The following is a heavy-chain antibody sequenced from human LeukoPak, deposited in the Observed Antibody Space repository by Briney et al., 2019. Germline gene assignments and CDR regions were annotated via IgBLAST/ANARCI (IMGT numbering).Heavy chain of an antibody. Sequence: GGSLRLSCAASGFTFSSYSMNWVRQAPGKGLEWVSAISGSGGSTYYADSVKGRFTISRDNSKNTLYLHMNSLRAEDTAVYYCARRDGYDAFDIWGQGTMVTVSS. J-gene: IGHJ3*02. D-gene: IGHD5-12*01. CDR1: GFTFSSYS. V-gene: IGHV3-23*01. CDR2: ISGSGGST. CDR3: ARRDGYDAFDI.